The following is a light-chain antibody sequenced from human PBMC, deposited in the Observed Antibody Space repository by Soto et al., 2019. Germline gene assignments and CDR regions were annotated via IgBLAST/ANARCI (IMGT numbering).Light chain of an antibody. V-gene: IGKV3-15*01. CDR3: QLYNNWPYT. J-gene: IGKJ2*01. CDR1: QSVSSN. CDR2: GAS. Sequence: EIVMTQSPATLSVSPGERATLSCRASQSVSSNLAWYQQKPGQAPRLLIYGASTRATGIPARFSGSGSGTEFTLTISSLQSEDFAVYYWQLYNNWPYTFGQGTKLEIK.